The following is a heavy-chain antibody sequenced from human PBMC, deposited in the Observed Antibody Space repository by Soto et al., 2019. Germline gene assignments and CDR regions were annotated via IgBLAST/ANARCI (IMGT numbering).Heavy chain of an antibody. V-gene: IGHV4-38-2*01. Sequence: SETLSLTCAVSGYSISSGYYWGWIRQPPGKGLEWIGSIYHSGSTYYNPSLKSRVTISVDTSKNQFSLKLSSVTAADTAVYYCAGDPYDILTGYYTNYGMDVWGQGTTVTV. CDR2: IYHSGST. CDR3: AGDPYDILTGYYTNYGMDV. J-gene: IGHJ6*02. CDR1: GYSISSGYY. D-gene: IGHD3-9*01.